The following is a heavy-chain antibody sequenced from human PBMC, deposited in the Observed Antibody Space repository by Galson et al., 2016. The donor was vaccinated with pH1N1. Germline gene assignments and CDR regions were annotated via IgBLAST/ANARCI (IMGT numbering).Heavy chain of an antibody. Sequence: PALVKPTQTLTLTCTFSGFSLSTSGVGVGWIRQPPGKALEWLALIYWDDDNRYGPSLKSRLTITKDTSKNQVVLIMTNMDPVDTATDYCAHTGFGKFLGYFDYWGQGTLVTVSS. CDR1: GFSLSTSGVG. CDR2: IYWDDDN. J-gene: IGHJ4*02. CDR3: AHTGFGKFLGYFDY. V-gene: IGHV2-5*05. D-gene: IGHD3-10*01.